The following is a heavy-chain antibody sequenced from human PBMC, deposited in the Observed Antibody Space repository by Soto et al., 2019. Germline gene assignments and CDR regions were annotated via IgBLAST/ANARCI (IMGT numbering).Heavy chain of an antibody. Sequence: QVQLRESGPGLVKPSETLSLTCTVSGGAISGYYWTWIRQPAGKGLEWIGRIYSSGGTKYNPSLKSRVTMSLDTSKNQFSLRLSSVTAADTAVYYCARGQRFSDSFDPWGQGTLVTVSS. CDR1: GGAISGYY. J-gene: IGHJ5*02. CDR3: ARGQRFSDSFDP. V-gene: IGHV4-4*07. D-gene: IGHD3-3*01. CDR2: IYSSGGT.